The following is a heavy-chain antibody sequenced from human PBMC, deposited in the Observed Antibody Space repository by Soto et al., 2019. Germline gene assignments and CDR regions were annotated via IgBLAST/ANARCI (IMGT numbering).Heavy chain of an antibody. D-gene: IGHD3-22*01. CDR3: ASPIYDSSGYYPYYYYYGMDV. Sequence: GESLKISCNGSGYSFTSYWISWVRQMPWKGLEWMGRIDPSDSYTNYSPSFQGHVTISADKSIGTAYLQWSSLKASDTAMYYCASPIYDSSGYYPYYYYYGMDVWGQGTTVTVSS. CDR2: IDPSDSYT. CDR1: GYSFTSYW. V-gene: IGHV5-10-1*01. J-gene: IGHJ6*02.